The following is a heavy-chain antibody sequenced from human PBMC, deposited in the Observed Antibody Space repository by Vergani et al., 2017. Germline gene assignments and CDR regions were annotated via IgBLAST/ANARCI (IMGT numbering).Heavy chain of an antibody. D-gene: IGHD3-9*01. J-gene: IGHJ4*02. CDR1: GGSITSSSYY. V-gene: IGHV4-39*01. CDR2: IYHSGGA. CDR3: ARTESFILRYFHWAL. Sequence: LHLQESGPGLVKPSETLSLTCTVSGGSITSSSYYWGWIRQPPGKGLEWIGNIYHSGGAYYNPSLKGRVTISVDNSKNQFSLEVTSVTAADTAIYFCARTESFILRYFHWALWGQGTLVTVSS.